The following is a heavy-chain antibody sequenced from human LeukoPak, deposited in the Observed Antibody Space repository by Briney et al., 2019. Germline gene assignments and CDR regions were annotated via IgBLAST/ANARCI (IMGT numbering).Heavy chain of an antibody. Sequence: PGRSLRLSCAASGFIFSNYAMQWVRQAPGKGLEWVSYITYNSGTIFYADSVKGRFTISRDNAKDSLYLQMSSLRDEDTAVYYCARDSGYSYADDYWGQGTLVTVSS. CDR3: ARDSGYSYADDY. J-gene: IGHJ4*02. D-gene: IGHD5-18*01. V-gene: IGHV3-48*02. CDR2: ITYNSGTI. CDR1: GFIFSNYA.